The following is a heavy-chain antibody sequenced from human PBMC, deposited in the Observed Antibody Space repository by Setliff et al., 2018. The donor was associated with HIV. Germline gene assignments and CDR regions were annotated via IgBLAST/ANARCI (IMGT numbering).Heavy chain of an antibody. Sequence: SETLSLTCSVSGAFTTSSLYSWGWFRQSPGKGLEWIGTIFYSGTTTYNPSLKSRITISVDTSKKEFSLNLSSLTAADTAVFYCARGRYSYGPGWFDSWAQGAVVTVSS. J-gene: IGHJ5*01. D-gene: IGHD5-18*01. CDR1: GAFTTSSLYS. CDR3: ARGRYSYGPGWFDS. CDR2: IFYSGTT. V-gene: IGHV4-39*07.